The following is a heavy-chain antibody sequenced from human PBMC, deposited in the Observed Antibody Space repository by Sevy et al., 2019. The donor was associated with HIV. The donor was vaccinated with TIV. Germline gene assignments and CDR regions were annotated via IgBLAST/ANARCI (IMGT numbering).Heavy chain of an antibody. V-gene: IGHV3-48*01. J-gene: IGHJ4*02. CDR3: ASPLPFYYGSGSEEFDY. CDR2: ISSSSSTI. D-gene: IGHD3-10*01. Sequence: GGSLRLSCAASGLTFSTYSMNWVRQAPGKGLEWVSYISSSSSTIYYADSVKGGFTISRDDTKNALYLQMNSLRAEDTAVYYCASPLPFYYGSGSEEFDYWGRGTLVTVSS. CDR1: GLTFSTYS.